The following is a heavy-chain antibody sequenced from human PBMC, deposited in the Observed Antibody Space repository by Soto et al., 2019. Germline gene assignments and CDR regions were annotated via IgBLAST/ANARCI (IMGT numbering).Heavy chain of an antibody. CDR1: GFTLSNYW. Sequence: EVQLVESGGVSVQPGGSLRLSCTASGFTLSNYWMHWVRQAPGKGRVWVSRINTDGSTTTYADSVNGRFTISRDNAKNTLYLQMNSLRDEDTAVYYCVRIRRGDGSTSGYWGQGTLVTVSS. V-gene: IGHV3-74*01. CDR2: INTDGSTT. J-gene: IGHJ4*02. CDR3: VRIRRGDGSTSGY. D-gene: IGHD3-10*01.